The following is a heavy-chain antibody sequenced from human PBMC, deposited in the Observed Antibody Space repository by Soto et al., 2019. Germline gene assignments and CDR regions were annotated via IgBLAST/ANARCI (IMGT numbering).Heavy chain of an antibody. CDR2: IYYSGST. Sequence: SETLSLTCTVSTGSVSSGSYYWSWIRQPPGKGLEWIGYIYYSGSTDYSPSLKSQVTMSVDTSKKQFSLKLSSVTAADTAVYYCATGNASGLFFDYWGQGTLVTVSS. V-gene: IGHV4-61*01. J-gene: IGHJ4*02. CDR3: ATGNASGLFFDY. CDR1: TGSVSSGSYY. D-gene: IGHD6-19*01.